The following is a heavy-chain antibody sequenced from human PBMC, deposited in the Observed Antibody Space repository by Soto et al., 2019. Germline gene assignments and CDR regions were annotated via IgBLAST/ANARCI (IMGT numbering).Heavy chain of an antibody. Sequence: SVKVSCKASGYTFTGYYMHWVRQAPGQGLEWMGWINPNCGTANYAQKFQGRVTITADESTSTAYMELSSLRSEDTAVYYCAREWSGGNPNPFHYWGQGTLVTVSS. CDR2: INPNCGTA. CDR3: AREWSGGNPNPFHY. V-gene: IGHV1-69*13. CDR1: GYTFTGYY. D-gene: IGHD2-15*01. J-gene: IGHJ4*02.